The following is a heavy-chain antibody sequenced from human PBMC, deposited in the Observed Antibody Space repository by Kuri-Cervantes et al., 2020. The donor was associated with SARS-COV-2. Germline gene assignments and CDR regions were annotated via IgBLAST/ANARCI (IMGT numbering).Heavy chain of an antibody. J-gene: IGHJ6*02. Sequence: GGSLRLSCAASGFTFSSYGMHWVRQAPGQRLEWMGGIIPIFGTANYAQKFQGRVTITADESTSTAYMELGSLRSEDTAVYYCARDVGFGYSYGHSYGMDVWGQGTTVTVSS. D-gene: IGHD5-18*01. CDR3: ARDVGFGYSYGHSYGMDV. CDR1: GFTFSSYG. V-gene: IGHV1-69*01. CDR2: IIPIFGTA.